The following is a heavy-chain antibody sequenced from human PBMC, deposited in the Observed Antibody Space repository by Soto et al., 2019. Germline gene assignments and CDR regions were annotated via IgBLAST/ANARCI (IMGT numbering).Heavy chain of an antibody. D-gene: IGHD2-2*01. CDR3: ARQNCSSTSCLYYYYYYGMDV. Sequence: GESLKISCKGSGYSFTSYWIGWVRQMPGKGLEWMGIIYPGDSDTRYSPSFQGQVTISADKSISTAYLQWSSLKASDTAMYYCARQNCSSTSCLYYYYYYGMDVWGQGTTVTVS. V-gene: IGHV5-51*01. J-gene: IGHJ6*02. CDR1: GYSFTSYW. CDR2: IYPGDSDT.